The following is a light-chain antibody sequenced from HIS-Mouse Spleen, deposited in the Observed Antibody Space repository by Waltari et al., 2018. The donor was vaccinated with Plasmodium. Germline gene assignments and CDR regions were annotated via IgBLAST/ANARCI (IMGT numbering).Light chain of an antibody. Sequence: QSVLTQPPSVSEAPRQRVTISCSGSSSNIGNKPVNWYQPLPGKAPKLLIYYDDLLPSGVSDRFSGSKSGTSASLAISGLQSEDEADYYCAAWDDRLNGPVFGGGTKLTVL. CDR3: AAWDDRLNGPV. J-gene: IGLJ2*01. V-gene: IGLV1-36*01. CDR2: YDD. CDR1: SSNIGNKP.